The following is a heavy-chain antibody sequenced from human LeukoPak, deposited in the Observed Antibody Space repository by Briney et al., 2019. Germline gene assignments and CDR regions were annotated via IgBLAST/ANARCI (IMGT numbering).Heavy chain of an antibody. V-gene: IGHV1-69*13. J-gene: IGHJ5*02. CDR2: IIPIFGTA. Sequence: SVKVSCKASGGTFSSYAISWVRQAPGQGLEWMGGIIPIFGTANYAQKFQGRVTITADESTSTAYMELSSLRSEDTAVYYCARDRGYCSSTSCLNWSDPWGQGTLVTVSS. D-gene: IGHD2-2*01. CDR3: ARDRGYCSSTSCLNWSDP. CDR1: GGTFSSYA.